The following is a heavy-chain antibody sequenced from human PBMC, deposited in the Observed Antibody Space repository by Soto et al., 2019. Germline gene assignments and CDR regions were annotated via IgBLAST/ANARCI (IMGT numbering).Heavy chain of an antibody. CDR2: ISGSGGST. CDR1: GFTFSSYA. V-gene: IGHV3-23*01. J-gene: IGHJ4*02. CDR3: AKDPGINMVRGVIRGYYFDY. D-gene: IGHD3-10*01. Sequence: EVQLLESGGGLVQPGGSLRLSCAASGFTFSSYAMSWVRQAPGKGLEWVSAISGSGGSTYYADSVKGRFTISRDNSKNTLYLQMTSLRAEDTAVYYCAKDPGINMVRGVIRGYYFDYWGQGTLVTVSS.